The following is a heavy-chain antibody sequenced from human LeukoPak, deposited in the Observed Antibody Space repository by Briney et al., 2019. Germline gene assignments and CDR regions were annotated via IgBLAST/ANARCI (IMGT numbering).Heavy chain of an antibody. Sequence: GASVKVSCKTSGYTFITFGVGWVRQAPGQGLEWMGWISGYNGDTNFAEKLQGRVTMTTDTSTSTAYMELRSLRSDDTAVYYCARSGDGNWFDPWGQGTLLTVSS. D-gene: IGHD4-17*01. CDR3: ARSGDGNWFDP. J-gene: IGHJ5*02. V-gene: IGHV1-18*01. CDR1: GYTFITFG. CDR2: ISGYNGDT.